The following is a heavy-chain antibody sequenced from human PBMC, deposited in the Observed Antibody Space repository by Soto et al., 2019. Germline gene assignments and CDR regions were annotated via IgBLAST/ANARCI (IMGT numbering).Heavy chain of an antibody. CDR2: TYYKSKWYN. J-gene: IGHJ3*02. CDR3: ARENKLRYFDPHTFEI. V-gene: IGHV6-1*01. Sequence: PSQTLSLTCAISGDSVSTYSAAWNWIRQSPSRGLEWLGRTYYKSKWYNDYAVSVKSRITINPDTSKNQFSLQLNSVTPEDTAVYYCARENKLRYFDPHTFEIWGQGTMVTVSS. CDR1: GDSVSTYSAA. D-gene: IGHD3-9*01.